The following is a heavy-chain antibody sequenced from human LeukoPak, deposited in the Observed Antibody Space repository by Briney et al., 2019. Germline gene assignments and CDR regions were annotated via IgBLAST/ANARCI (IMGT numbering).Heavy chain of an antibody. CDR3: ARDRNYYGSGSYQSPHYYYYGMDV. CDR2: IYSGGST. CDR1: GFTVSSNY. V-gene: IGHV3-66*02. Sequence: GGSLRLSCAASGFTVSSNYMSWVRQALGKGLEWVSVIYSGGSTYYADSVKGRFTISRDNSKNTLYLQMNSLRAEDTAVYYCARDRNYYGSGSYQSPHYYYYGMDVWGQGTTVTVSS. J-gene: IGHJ6*02. D-gene: IGHD3-10*01.